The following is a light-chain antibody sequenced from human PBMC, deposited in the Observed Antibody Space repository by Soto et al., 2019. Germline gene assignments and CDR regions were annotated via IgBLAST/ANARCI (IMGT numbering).Light chain of an antibody. J-gene: IGKJ1*01. CDR3: QKYNQWPWT. Sequence: EIVMTQSPATLSVSPGERATLSCRASQSVSSNLAWYQQKPGQAPRLLIYDASTRATGIPARFSGDGSGTELTLTISSLQSEDGGIYYCQKYNQWPWTFGPGTKVDIK. CDR1: QSVSSN. V-gene: IGKV3-15*01. CDR2: DAS.